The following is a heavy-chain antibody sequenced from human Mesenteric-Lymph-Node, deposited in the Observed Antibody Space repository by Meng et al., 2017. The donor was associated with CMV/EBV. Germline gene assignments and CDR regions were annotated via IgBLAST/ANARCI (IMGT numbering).Heavy chain of an antibody. V-gene: IGHV1-69*04. CDR2: IIPLSDVT. Sequence: SVKVSCKASGGTFSSYYINWVRQAPGQGLEWMGKIIPLSDVTNYAQKFQGRVTITADKSTGTAFMELGSLRSEDTAVYYCARDHSSGFLYWGQGTLVTVSS. J-gene: IGHJ4*02. CDR1: GGTFSSYY. D-gene: IGHD6-19*01. CDR3: ARDHSSGFLY.